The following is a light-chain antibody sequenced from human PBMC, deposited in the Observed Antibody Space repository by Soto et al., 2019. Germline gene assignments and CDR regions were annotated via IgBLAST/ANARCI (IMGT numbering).Light chain of an antibody. CDR3: SSYTSRTTPV. CDR2: EVS. V-gene: IGLV2-14*01. CDR1: SSDVGGYDY. J-gene: IGLJ2*01. Sequence: QSVLTQPASVSGSPGQSITISCTGTSSDVGGYDYVSWYQQYPGKVPKLVISEVSNRPSGVSHRFSGSRSGNTASLTISGLQAEDEADYHCSSYTSRTTPVFGGGTKVTVL.